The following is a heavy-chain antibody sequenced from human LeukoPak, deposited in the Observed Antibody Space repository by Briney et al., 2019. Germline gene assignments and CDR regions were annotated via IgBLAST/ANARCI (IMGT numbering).Heavy chain of an antibody. V-gene: IGHV3-23*01. D-gene: IGHD1-26*01. CDR3: AKDHPYSGSFYDAFDI. CDR1: GFTFSSYA. CDR2: ISGSGGST. Sequence: GGSLRLSCAASGFTFSSYAMSWVRQAPGKGLEWVSAISGSGGSTYYADSVKGRFTISRDNSKNTLYLQMNSLRAEDTAVYYCAKDHPYSGSFYDAFDIWGQGTKVTVSS. J-gene: IGHJ3*02.